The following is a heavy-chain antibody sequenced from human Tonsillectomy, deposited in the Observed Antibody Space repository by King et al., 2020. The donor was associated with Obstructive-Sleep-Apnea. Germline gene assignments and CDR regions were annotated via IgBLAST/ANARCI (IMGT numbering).Heavy chain of an antibody. CDR1: GFSVSDNY. CDR3: ARAYSRNYFYYGMDV. CDR2: IYSGGTT. D-gene: IGHD1-26*01. V-gene: IGHV3-66*01. Sequence: VQLVESGGGLVQPGGSLRLSCAASGFSVSDNYMSWVRQAPGKGLEWVSVIYSGGTTYYTESVKGRFSISRDNSNNILYLQMDSPRAEDKGVYYCARAYSRNYFYYGMDVWGQGATVTVSS. J-gene: IGHJ6*02.